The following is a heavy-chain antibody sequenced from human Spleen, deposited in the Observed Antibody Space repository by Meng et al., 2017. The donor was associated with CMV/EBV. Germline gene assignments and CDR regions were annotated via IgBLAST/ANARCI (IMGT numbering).Heavy chain of an antibody. J-gene: IGHJ3*02. CDR3: AADRYCSSTSCSDAFDI. CDR1: GYTFINYY. CDR2: MNPSGGGT. Sequence: ASVKVSCKASGYTFINYYIHWVRRAPGQGLEWMGIMNPSGGGTSYAQKFQDRVTMTRDTSTSTVYMELSSLRSEDTAVYYCAADRYCSSTSCSDAFDIWGQGTMVTVSS. V-gene: IGHV1-46*01. D-gene: IGHD2-2*01.